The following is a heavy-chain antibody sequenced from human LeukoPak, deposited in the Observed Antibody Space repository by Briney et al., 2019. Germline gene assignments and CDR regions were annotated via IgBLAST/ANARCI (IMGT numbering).Heavy chain of an antibody. V-gene: IGHV1-2*02. CDR3: ARSGSQLLSGDY. CDR2: INPNSGGT. D-gene: IGHD2-2*01. Sequence: GASVKVSCKASGYTFTGYYMHWVRQAPGQGLEWMGWINPNSGGTNYEQKFQGRVTVTRDTSISTDYMELSRLRSDDTAVYYCARSGSQLLSGDYWGQGTLVTVSS. CDR1: GYTFTGYY. J-gene: IGHJ4*02.